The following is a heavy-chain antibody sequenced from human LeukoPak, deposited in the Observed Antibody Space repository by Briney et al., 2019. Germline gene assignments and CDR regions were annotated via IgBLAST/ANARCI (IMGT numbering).Heavy chain of an antibody. CDR3: ARVTRGYSYGVDY. D-gene: IGHD5-18*01. CDR2: ISSSGSTI. CDR1: GFTFGSYE. Sequence: HTGGSLRLSCAASGFTFGSYEMNWVRQAPGKGLEWVSYISSSGSTIYYADSVKGRFTISRDNAKNSLYLQMNSLRAEDTAVYYCARVTRGYSYGVDYWGQGTLVIVSS. V-gene: IGHV3-48*03. J-gene: IGHJ4*02.